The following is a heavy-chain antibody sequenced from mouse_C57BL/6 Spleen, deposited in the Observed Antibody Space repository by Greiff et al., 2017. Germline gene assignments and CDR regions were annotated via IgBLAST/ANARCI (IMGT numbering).Heavy chain of an antibody. CDR1: GYAFSSSW. J-gene: IGHJ2*01. CDR2: IYPGDGDT. Sequence: VQLQQSGPELVKPGASVKISCKASGYAFSSSWMNWVKQRPGKGLEWIGRIYPGDGDTNYNGKFKGKATLTADKSSSTAYMQLSSLTSEDSAVYFCARGDYGYPYYFDDWGQGTTLTVSS. V-gene: IGHV1-82*01. CDR3: ARGDYGYPYYFDD. D-gene: IGHD2-2*01.